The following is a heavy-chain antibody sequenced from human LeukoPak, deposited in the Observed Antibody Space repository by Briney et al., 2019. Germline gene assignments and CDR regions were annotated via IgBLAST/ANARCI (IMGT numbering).Heavy chain of an antibody. D-gene: IGHD3-9*01. J-gene: IGHJ4*02. CDR2: IKSKTDGGTT. CDR3: TTEGSYDILTGDSDY. CDR1: GFTVSNAW. V-gene: IGHV3-15*01. Sequence: GGSLRLSCAASGFTVSNAWMSWVRQAPGKGLEWVGRIKSKTDGGTTDYAAPVKGRFTISRDDSKNTLYLQMNSLKTEDAAVYYCTTEGSYDILTGDSDYWGQGTLVTVSS.